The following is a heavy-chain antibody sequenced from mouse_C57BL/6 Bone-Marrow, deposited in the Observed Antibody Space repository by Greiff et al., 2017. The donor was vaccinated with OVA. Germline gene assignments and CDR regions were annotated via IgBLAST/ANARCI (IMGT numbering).Heavy chain of an antibody. CDR1: GFSLSTSGMG. J-gene: IGHJ3*01. D-gene: IGHD2-5*01. CDR2: VYCDDDK. CDR3: ARRAIYSNSFAY. Sequence: QVTLKESGPGILQSSQTLSLTCSFSGFSLSTSGMGVSWLRQPSGKGLEWLARVYCDDDKRYNPSLKSRLTISNDTSRNQVFLKITNVDTADTATYYCARRAIYSNSFAYWGQGTLVTVSA. V-gene: IGHV8-12*01.